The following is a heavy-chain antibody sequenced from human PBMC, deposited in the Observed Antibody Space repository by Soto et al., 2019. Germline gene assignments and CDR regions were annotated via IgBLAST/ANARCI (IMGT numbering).Heavy chain of an antibody. D-gene: IGHD5-18*01. CDR3: AREKGYSSGPKNFDY. Sequence: SETLSLTCTVSGASISSGDYFWSWIRQSPGKGLEWIGYIYDSGSSYYNPSLKSRVTMSVDTSKNQFSLKLRSVTAADTAVYYCAREKGYSSGPKNFDYWGQGTLVTVSS. CDR2: IYDSGSS. J-gene: IGHJ4*02. CDR1: GASISSGDYF. V-gene: IGHV4-30-4*01.